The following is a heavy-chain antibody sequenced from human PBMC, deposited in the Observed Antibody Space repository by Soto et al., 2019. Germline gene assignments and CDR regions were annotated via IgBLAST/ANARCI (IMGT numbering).Heavy chain of an antibody. Sequence: GGSLRLSCAASGFTFSSYGMHWVRQAPGKGLEWVAVISYDGSNKYYADSVKGRFTISRDNSKNTLYLQMNSLRAEDTAVYYCAKDDLIWFGHFDYWGQGTLVTVSS. CDR3: AKDDLIWFGHFDY. V-gene: IGHV3-30*18. J-gene: IGHJ4*02. CDR2: ISYDGSNK. CDR1: GFTFSSYG. D-gene: IGHD3-10*01.